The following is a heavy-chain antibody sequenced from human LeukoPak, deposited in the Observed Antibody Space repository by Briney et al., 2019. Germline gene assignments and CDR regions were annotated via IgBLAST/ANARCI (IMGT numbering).Heavy chain of an antibody. J-gene: IGHJ4*02. V-gene: IGHV3-23*01. D-gene: IGHD3-10*01. CDR1: GFTFSSYA. CDR3: AKRGYGSGSSKYDDY. CDR2: ISGSGAST. Sequence: GGSLRLSCAASGFTFSSYAMSWVRQAPGKGLEWVSGISGSGASTSYADSVKGRFTISRDNSKNTLYLQMNSLRAEDTALYYCAKRGYGSGSSKYDDYGGQGTLVTVSS.